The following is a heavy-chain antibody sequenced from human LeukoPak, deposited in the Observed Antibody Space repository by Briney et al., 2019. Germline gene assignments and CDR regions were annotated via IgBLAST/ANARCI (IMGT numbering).Heavy chain of an antibody. CDR2: ISTSSSYT. CDR3: AREKAATGFFDY. Sequence: GGSLRLSCAASGFIFSDYYMSWIRQAPGKGLEWASFISTSSSYTSYADSVKGRFTISRDNSKNTLFLQMNSLRAEDTALYYCAREKAATGFFDYWGQGTLVTVSS. D-gene: IGHD6-13*01. CDR1: GFIFSDYY. V-gene: IGHV3-11*05. J-gene: IGHJ4*02.